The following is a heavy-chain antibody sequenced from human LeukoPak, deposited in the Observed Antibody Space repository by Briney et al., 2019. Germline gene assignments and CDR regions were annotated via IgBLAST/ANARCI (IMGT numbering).Heavy chain of an antibody. V-gene: IGHV4-4*07. Sequence: SETLSLTCTVSGGSISSYYWSWIRQPAGKGLEWIGRIDASGNPNYNPSLRSRLTMSVDTSKNQFSLNLRFVTAADTAVFYCARHESHPYYYYGMDVWGQGTTVTVSS. CDR3: ARHESHPYYYYGMDV. J-gene: IGHJ6*02. CDR2: IDASGNP. CDR1: GGSISSYY.